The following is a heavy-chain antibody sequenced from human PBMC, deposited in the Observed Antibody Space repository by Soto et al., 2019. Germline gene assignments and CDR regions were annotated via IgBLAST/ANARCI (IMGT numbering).Heavy chain of an antibody. J-gene: IGHJ4*02. Sequence: GGSLRLSCVASGFIVSSNQMSWVRQAPGKGLEWVSVIYSGHTTYYADSVEGRFTISRDDSGNTLYLQMNSLRVEDTAVYYCVRGPSDHKLRLVEWPYGDYWGQGALVTVSS. CDR2: IYSGHTT. CDR3: VRGPSDHKLRLVEWPYGDY. CDR1: GFIVSSNQ. D-gene: IGHD3-3*01. V-gene: IGHV3-53*01.